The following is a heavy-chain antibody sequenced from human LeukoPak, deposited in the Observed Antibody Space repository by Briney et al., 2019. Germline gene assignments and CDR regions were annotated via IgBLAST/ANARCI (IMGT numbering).Heavy chain of an antibody. CDR2: IKHDGSVQ. D-gene: IGHD2-15*01. CDR1: GFTFSSFW. V-gene: IGHV3-7*03. Sequence: PGGSLRLSCIASGFTFSSFWMTWLRQAPGKGLEWVANIKHDGSVQYYVDSVKGRFTLSRDNAKNSVYLQMHNLRGDDTAVYYCAGPGTNCDGGSCFPWGYWGQGTLVTVSS. CDR3: AGPGTNCDGGSCFPWGY. J-gene: IGHJ4*02.